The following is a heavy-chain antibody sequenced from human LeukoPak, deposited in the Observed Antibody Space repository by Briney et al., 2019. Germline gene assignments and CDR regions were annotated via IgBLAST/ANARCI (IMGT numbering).Heavy chain of an antibody. CDR1: GYTFSLYY. D-gene: IGHD3-10*01. CDR3: ARDLFYSVSGTYYNVGRVFNY. Sequence: ASVKVSCKASGYTFSLYYLHWVRQAPGQGLEWMGWINPNSGGTNYAQKFQGRVTMTRDTSITTAYMELTSLRSDDTAVYYCARDLFYSVSGTYYNVGRVFNYWGQGTLVTVSS. V-gene: IGHV1-2*02. CDR2: INPNSGGT. J-gene: IGHJ4*02.